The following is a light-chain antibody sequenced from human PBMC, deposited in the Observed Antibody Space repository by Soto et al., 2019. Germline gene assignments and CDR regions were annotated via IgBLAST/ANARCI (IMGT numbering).Light chain of an antibody. J-gene: IGKJ2*01. CDR3: QQYNSYSPT. CDR1: QSISSW. Sequence: DIQMTQSPSTLSASVGDRVTITCRASQSISSWLAWYQQKPGKAPKLLIYDASSLESGVPSRFSGSGSGTAFTLTISSLQPDDFATYYCQQYNSYSPTFGQGTKLEIK. CDR2: DAS. V-gene: IGKV1-5*01.